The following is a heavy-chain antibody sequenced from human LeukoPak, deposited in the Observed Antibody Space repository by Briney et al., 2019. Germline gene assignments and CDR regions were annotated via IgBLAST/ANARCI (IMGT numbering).Heavy chain of an antibody. Sequence: SETLSLTCAVSGYSISSGYYWGWIRQPPGKGQEWIGSIYHSGSTYYNPSLKSRVTISVDTSKNQFSLKLSSVTAADTAVYYCARHGDYYDFWSGYVNWFDPWGQGTLVTVSS. V-gene: IGHV4-38-2*01. J-gene: IGHJ5*02. CDR2: IYHSGST. CDR1: GYSISSGYY. D-gene: IGHD3-3*01. CDR3: ARHGDYYDFWSGYVNWFDP.